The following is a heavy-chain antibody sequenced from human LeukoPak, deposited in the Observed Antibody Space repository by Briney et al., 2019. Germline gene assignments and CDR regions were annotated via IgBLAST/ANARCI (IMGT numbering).Heavy chain of an antibody. V-gene: IGHV1-46*01. D-gene: IGHD2-2*01. CDR2: INPSGGST. J-gene: IGHJ3*02. CDR1: GYTFTSYY. Sequence: ASVKVSCKASGYTFTSYYMHWVRQAPGQGLEWMGIINPSGGSTSYAQKFQGRVTMTRDTSTSTVYMELSSLRSEDTAVYYCALTTEDIVVVPASFDIWGQGTMVTVSS. CDR3: ALTTEDIVVVPASFDI.